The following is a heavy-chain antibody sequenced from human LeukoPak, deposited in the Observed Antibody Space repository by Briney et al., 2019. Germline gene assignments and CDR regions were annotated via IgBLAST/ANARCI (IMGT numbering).Heavy chain of an antibody. D-gene: IGHD6-13*01. Sequence: SETLSPTCTVSGGSISSYYWSWIRQPPGKGLEWIGYIYYSGSTNYNPSLKSRVTISVDTSKNQFSLKLSSVTAADTAVYYCARAGVAAAGEFDYWGQGTLVTVSS. CDR2: IYYSGST. J-gene: IGHJ4*02. CDR1: GGSISSYY. V-gene: IGHV4-59*01. CDR3: ARAGVAAAGEFDY.